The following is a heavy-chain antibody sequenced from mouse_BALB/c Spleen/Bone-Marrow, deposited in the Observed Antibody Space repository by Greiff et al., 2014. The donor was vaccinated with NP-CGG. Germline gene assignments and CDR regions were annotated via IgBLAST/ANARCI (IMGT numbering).Heavy chain of an antibody. CDR2: IDPANGNT. V-gene: IGHV14-3*02. CDR1: GFNIKDTY. CDR3: ARWGKLGRGYFDV. D-gene: IGHD4-1*01. J-gene: IGHJ1*01. Sequence: EVQLQQSGAELVKPGASVKLSCTASGFNIKDTYMHWVKQRPEQGLEWIGRIDPANGNTKYDPKFQGEATITADTSSNTAYLQLGSLTSEDSAVYYCARWGKLGRGYFDVWGAGTTVTVSS.